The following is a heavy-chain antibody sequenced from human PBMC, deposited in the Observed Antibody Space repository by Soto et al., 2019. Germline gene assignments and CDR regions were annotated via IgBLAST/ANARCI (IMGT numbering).Heavy chain of an antibody. CDR2: ISSSGSTI. J-gene: IGHJ6*02. V-gene: IGHV3-11*01. D-gene: IGHD2-15*01. CDR1: GFTFSDYY. CDR3: ARDCSGGSCYSYYYYGMDV. Sequence: PGGSLRLSCAASGFTFSDYYMSWIRQAPGKGLEWVSYISSSGSTIYYADSVKGRFTISRDNAKNSLYLQMNSLRAEDTAVYYCARDCSGGSCYSYYYYGMDVWGQGTTVTVSS.